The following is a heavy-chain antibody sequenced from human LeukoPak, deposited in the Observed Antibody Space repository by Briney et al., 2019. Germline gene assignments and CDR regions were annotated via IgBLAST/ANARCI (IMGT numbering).Heavy chain of an antibody. D-gene: IGHD3-22*01. CDR3: VKALYDSGGYYYAY. CDR2: ISFDGGST. Sequence: GGSLRLSCSGSGFTFSSHPMHWVRQAPGEGLEYVSAISFDGGSTYYADSVKGRFTISRDNSKNTLYLQMSSLRVEDTAVYYCVKALYDSGGYYYAYWGQGTLVTVSS. J-gene: IGHJ4*02. CDR1: GFTFSSHP. V-gene: IGHV3-64D*06.